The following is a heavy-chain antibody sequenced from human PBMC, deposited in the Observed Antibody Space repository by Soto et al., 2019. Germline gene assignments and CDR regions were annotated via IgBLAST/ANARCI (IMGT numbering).Heavy chain of an antibody. CDR1: GFTFSSYG. D-gene: IGHD6-13*01. CDR3: ARDTIAAAGTGGGGVDY. V-gene: IGHV3-30*03. Sequence: QVQLVESGGGVVQPGRSLRLSCAASGFTFSSYGIHWVRQAPGKGLEWVALISYDGSNKYYADSVKGRFTISRDNSKNTLYLQMNSLRAEDTAVYYCARDTIAAAGTGGGGVDYWGQGTLVTVSS. J-gene: IGHJ4*02. CDR2: ISYDGSNK.